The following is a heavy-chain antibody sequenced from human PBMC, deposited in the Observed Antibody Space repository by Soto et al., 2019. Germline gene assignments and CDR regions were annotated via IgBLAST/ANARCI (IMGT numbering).Heavy chain of an antibody. CDR1: GDSINSSHW. CDR2: ISHSGST. CDR3: ARNQAGFGESLFDY. V-gene: IGHV4-4*02. J-gene: IGHJ4*02. Sequence: SETLSLTCAVSGDSINSSHWWNWVRQPPGKGLEWIGQISHSGSTNYNPSLTSRVNKSADKSISTAYLQWSSLKASDTAMYYCARNQAGFGESLFDYWGQGTLVTVSS. D-gene: IGHD3-10*01.